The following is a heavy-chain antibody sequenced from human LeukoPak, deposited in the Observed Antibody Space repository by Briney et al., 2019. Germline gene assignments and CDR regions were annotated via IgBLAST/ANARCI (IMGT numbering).Heavy chain of an antibody. CDR3: PRTAVAYPLSSMF. Sequence: SETLSLTCAVYGGSFSEYYWKWIRQPPGKGLEWIGEINHSGSTNYNPSLKSRVTISEDTSKNQFSLNLTSVTAADTAVYYCPRTAVAYPLSSMFWGQGTLVTVSS. J-gene: IGHJ4*02. CDR1: GGSFSEYY. V-gene: IGHV4-34*01. CDR2: INHSGST. D-gene: IGHD6-13*01.